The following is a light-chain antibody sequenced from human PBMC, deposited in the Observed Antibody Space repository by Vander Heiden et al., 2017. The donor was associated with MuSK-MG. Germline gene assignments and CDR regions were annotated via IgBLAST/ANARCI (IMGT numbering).Light chain of an antibody. CDR2: GAS. CDR1: QSVSSN. CDR3: QQYNNWVLT. Sequence: EIVMTQSPATLSVSPGERATLSCRASQSVSSNLAWYQQKPGQAPRLLIYGASTRATGIPARFSGSGSGTEFTLTISSLQSEDFAVYYCQQYNNWVLTFGGWTKVEIK. J-gene: IGKJ4*01. V-gene: IGKV3-15*01.